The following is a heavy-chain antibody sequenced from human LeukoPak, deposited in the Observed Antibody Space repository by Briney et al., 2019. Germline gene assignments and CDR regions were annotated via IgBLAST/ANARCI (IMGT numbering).Heavy chain of an antibody. J-gene: IGHJ4*02. CDR2: IRSDGSDK. CDR1: GFPFSSYV. CDR3: ARSYGDATFDY. D-gene: IGHD4-17*01. Sequence: GGSLRLSCAACGFPFSSYVMHWVRQAPGKGLEWVAIIRSDGSDKYYADSVKGRFTISRDNSKSTLYLQLSSLRAEDTAVYYCARSYGDATFDYWGQGTLVTVSS. V-gene: IGHV3-33*01.